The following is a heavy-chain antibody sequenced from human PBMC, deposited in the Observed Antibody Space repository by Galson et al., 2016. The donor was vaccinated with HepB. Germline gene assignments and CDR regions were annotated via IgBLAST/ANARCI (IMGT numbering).Heavy chain of an antibody. CDR2: ISRTSSYI. J-gene: IGHJ4*02. Sequence: SQRLSCAASGFNFNTYDMNWVRQAPGKGLEWVSYISRTSSYIYYADSVRGRFTISRDNAKNSLFLQLNSLRAADTAIYYCARDMAGYNWIDFWGLGTLVTVSS. CDR3: ARDMAGYNWIDF. D-gene: IGHD5-24*01. V-gene: IGHV3-21*01. CDR1: GFNFNTYD.